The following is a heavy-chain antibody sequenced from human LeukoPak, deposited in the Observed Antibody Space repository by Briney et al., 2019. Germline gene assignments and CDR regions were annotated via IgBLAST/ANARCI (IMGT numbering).Heavy chain of an antibody. CDR1: GFPFETNA. V-gene: IGHV3-23*01. CDR3: AKDWIQFNRVFDCFDS. J-gene: IGHJ4*02. CDR2: IGNTET. D-gene: IGHD5-18*01. Sequence: GGSLRLSCTTSGFPFETNAMSWVRQAPGKGLEWVATIGNTETFYADSVTGRFTISRDNSKNTVNLQMNRLRVEDTAIYYCAKDWIQFNRVFDCFDSWGQGTLVTVSS.